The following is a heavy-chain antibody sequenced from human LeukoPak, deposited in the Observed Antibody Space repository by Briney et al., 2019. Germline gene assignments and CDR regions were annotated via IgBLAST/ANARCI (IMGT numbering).Heavy chain of an antibody. D-gene: IGHD2-2*01. J-gene: IGHJ4*02. CDR3: ARDYLYAFDY. V-gene: IGHV3-48*01. CDR1: GFSFSSYS. CDR2: ISGSGNAK. Sequence: GGSLRLSCAASGFSFSSYSMNWVRQAPGKGLEWVSYISGSGNAKHCTDSVKSRFTISRDNAKNALYLQMNSLRAEDTAVYFCARDYLYAFDYWGQGTLVTVSS.